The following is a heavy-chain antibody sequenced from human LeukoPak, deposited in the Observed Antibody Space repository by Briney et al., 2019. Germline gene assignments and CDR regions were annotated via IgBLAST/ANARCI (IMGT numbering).Heavy chain of an antibody. CDR3: ARVHYYDDAFDI. Sequence: PGGSLRLSCAASGFTFSSYSMNWVRQAPGKGLEWVSSISSSSSYIYYADSVQGRFTISRDNAKNSLYLQMNSLRAEDTAVYYCARVHYYDDAFDIWGQGTMVTVSS. CDR1: GFTFSSYS. D-gene: IGHD3-22*01. J-gene: IGHJ3*02. CDR2: ISSSSSYI. V-gene: IGHV3-21*01.